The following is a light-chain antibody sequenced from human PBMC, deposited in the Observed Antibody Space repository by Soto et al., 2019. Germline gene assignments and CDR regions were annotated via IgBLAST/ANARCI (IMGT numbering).Light chain of an antibody. V-gene: IGKV1-39*01. Sequence: DIQMTQSSSSLSASVGDRVTITCRASQSISSYLNWYQQKPGKAPKLLIYAASSLQSGVPSRFSGSGSGTDFTLTISSLQPEDFATYYCQQSYSTPWTFGQGTKGDNK. CDR1: QSISSY. J-gene: IGKJ1*01. CDR2: AAS. CDR3: QQSYSTPWT.